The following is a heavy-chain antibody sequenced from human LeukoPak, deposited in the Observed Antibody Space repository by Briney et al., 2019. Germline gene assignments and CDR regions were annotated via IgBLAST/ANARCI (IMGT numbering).Heavy chain of an antibody. CDR3: ARVASNYYYYYMDV. V-gene: IGHV3-30*04. D-gene: IGHD4-11*01. J-gene: IGHJ6*03. CDR1: GFTFSSYA. Sequence: PGGSLRVSCAASGFTFSSYAMHWVRQAPGKGLEWVAVISYDGSNKYYADSVKGRFTISRDNSKNTLYLQMNSLRAEDTAVYYCARVASNYYYYYMDVWGKGTTVTVSS. CDR2: ISYDGSNK.